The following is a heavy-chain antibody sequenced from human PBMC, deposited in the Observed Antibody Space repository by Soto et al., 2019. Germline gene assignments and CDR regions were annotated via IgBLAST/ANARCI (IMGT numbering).Heavy chain of an antibody. Sequence: PSETLSLTSTVADGSINNYCLSWIRQPPGKGLEWIAYISYSGHTHYSPSLESRATISVDTSKNQFSLKLTSMTAADTALYYCARAHPRGRYFDWLIFPLGYWGRGALVTVSS. CDR2: ISYSGHT. CDR3: ARAHPRGRYFDWLIFPLGY. J-gene: IGHJ4*02. D-gene: IGHD3-9*01. CDR1: DGSINNYC. V-gene: IGHV4-59*08.